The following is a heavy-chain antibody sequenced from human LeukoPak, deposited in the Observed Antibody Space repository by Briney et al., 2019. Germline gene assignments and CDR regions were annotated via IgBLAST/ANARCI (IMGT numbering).Heavy chain of an antibody. D-gene: IGHD2-2*01. CDR1: GFTFSSYA. V-gene: IGHV3-23*01. CDR3: AKDGDAPRYCSSTSCYPTLDAFDI. J-gene: IGHJ3*02. CDR2: IDGSGGST. Sequence: GGSLRLSCVASGFTFSSYAMSWFRKAPGRGLEWVSAIDGSGGSTYYADSVKGRFTISRDNSKNMLYLQMNSLRAEDTAVYYCAKDGDAPRYCSSTSCYPTLDAFDIWGQGTMVTVSS.